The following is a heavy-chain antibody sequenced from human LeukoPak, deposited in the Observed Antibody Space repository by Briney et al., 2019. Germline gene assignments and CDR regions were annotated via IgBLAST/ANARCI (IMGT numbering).Heavy chain of an antibody. V-gene: IGHV4-4*07. CDR1: GGSISSYY. D-gene: IGHD6-19*01. CDR3: ARDLMYSSGWYPHFDY. J-gene: IGHJ4*02. Sequence: SETLSLTCTVSGGSISSYYWSWIRQPAGKGLEWIGRIYTSGSTNYNPSLKSRVTMSVDTSKNQFSLKLSSVTAADTAVYYCARDLMYSSGWYPHFDYWAREPWSPSPQ. CDR2: IYTSGST.